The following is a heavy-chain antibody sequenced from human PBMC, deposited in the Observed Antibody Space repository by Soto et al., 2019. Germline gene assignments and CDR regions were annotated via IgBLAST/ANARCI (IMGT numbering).Heavy chain of an antibody. CDR1: GGTFSSYA. V-gene: IGHV1-69*13. Sequence: ASVKVSCKASGGTFSSYAISWVRQAPGRGLEWMGGIIPIFGTANYAQKFQGRVTITADESTSTAYMELSSLRSEDTAVYYCARENSTVTTDWFDPWGQGTLVTVSS. D-gene: IGHD4-4*01. CDR3: ARENSTVTTDWFDP. CDR2: IIPIFGTA. J-gene: IGHJ5*02.